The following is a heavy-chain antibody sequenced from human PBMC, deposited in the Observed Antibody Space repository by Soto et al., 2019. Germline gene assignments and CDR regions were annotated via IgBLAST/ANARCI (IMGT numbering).Heavy chain of an antibody. CDR3: ARGPDYSKVGY. CDR2: IDYNGRA. V-gene: IGHV4-59*02. D-gene: IGHD4-4*01. Sequence: QVQLQESGPGLVKPSETLPLTCSVSDGSVTGYCWSWIRQPPGKGLEWIGCIDYNGRAHYNPSLTSRVTMPLDTANNHFSLKLSSVTTTDTAVYYCARGPDYSKVGYWGQGTLVTVSS. J-gene: IGHJ4*02. CDR1: DGSVTGYC.